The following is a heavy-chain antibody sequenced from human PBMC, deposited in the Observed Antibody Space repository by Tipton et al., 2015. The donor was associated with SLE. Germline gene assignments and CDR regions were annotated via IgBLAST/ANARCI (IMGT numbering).Heavy chain of an antibody. V-gene: IGHV3-7*01. CDR2: IKEDGSEK. J-gene: IGHJ4*02. Sequence: GSLRLSCVASGFRFSSSWMNWVRQAPGKGLEWVANIKEDGSEKHYVDSVKDRLTISRDNAKNLLYLQVNSLRAEDTAVYYCARGKYYFDYWGQGALVTVSS. CDR1: GFRFSSSW. CDR3: ARGKYYFDY.